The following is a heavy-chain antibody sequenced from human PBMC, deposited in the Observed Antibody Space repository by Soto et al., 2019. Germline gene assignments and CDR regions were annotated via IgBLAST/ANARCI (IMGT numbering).Heavy chain of an antibody. D-gene: IGHD6-19*01. Sequence: QITLKESGPTLVRPTQTLTLTCTFSGFSLSTSGLGVGWIRQPPGKALDWLAPIYWNDDKRYSPSLKARLTITKDTSKNQVVLTMTNMDPVDTATYYCAHRPSGWYLFDYWGQGTLVTVSS. CDR1: GFSLSTSGLG. V-gene: IGHV2-5*01. J-gene: IGHJ4*02. CDR2: IYWNDDK. CDR3: AHRPSGWYLFDY.